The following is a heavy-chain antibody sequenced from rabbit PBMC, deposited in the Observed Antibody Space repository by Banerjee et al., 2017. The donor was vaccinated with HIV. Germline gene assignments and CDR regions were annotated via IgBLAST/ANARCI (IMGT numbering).Heavy chain of an antibody. CDR3: AKNRNTNGGINYAIAFNL. V-gene: IGHV1S43*01. J-gene: IGHJ4*01. D-gene: IGHD6-1*01. CDR2: IVTSSGST. CDR1: GFDLSSYYY. Sequence: QSLEESGGDLVKPGASLTLTCTASGFDLSSYYYMCWVRQAPGKGLEWIACIVTSSGSTYYASWAKGRFTLSRSTSLNTVTLQMTSLTAADTATYFCAKNRNTNGGINYAIAFNLWGQGTLVTVS.